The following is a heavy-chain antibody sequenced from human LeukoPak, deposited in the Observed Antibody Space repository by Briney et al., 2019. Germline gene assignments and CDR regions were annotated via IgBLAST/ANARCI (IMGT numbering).Heavy chain of an antibody. CDR2: INPNSGGT. Sequence: EASVKVSCKASGYTFTGYCMHWVRQAPGQGLEWMGWINPNSGGTNYAQKFQGRVTMTRDTSISTAYMELSRLRSDDTAVYYCARYSGYDPFDYWGQGTLVTVSS. J-gene: IGHJ4*02. CDR3: ARYSGYDPFDY. D-gene: IGHD5-12*01. V-gene: IGHV1-2*02. CDR1: GYTFTGYC.